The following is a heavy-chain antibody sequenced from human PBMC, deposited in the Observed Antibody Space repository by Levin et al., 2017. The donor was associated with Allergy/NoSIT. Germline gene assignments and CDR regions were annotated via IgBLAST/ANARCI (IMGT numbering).Heavy chain of an antibody. V-gene: IGHV4-39*01. Sequence: PSETLSLTCTVSGGSISSGSYYWGWIRQPPGKGLEWVGHIYYTGTTYYNPSLKSRVTISVDTSKNQFSLELTSVTAADTAVYYCARSVAAAGWVWFDPWGQGTLVTVSS. CDR3: ARSVAAAGWVWFDP. CDR1: GGSISSGSYY. D-gene: IGHD6-13*01. CDR2: IYYTGTT. J-gene: IGHJ5*02.